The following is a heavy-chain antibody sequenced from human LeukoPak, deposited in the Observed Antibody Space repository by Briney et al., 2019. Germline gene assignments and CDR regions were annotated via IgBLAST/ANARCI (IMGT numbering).Heavy chain of an antibody. J-gene: IGHJ5*02. V-gene: IGHV5-51*01. CDR2: IYPGDSDT. D-gene: IGHD6-6*01. CDR3: ARRAYSSSSRCFDP. CDR1: GYSFTTYW. Sequence: PGESLKISCRGSGYSFTTYWIGWVRQMPGKGLEWMGIIYPGDSDTRYSPSFQGQVTISADKSISTAYLQWSSLKASDSAMYYCARRAYSSSSRCFDPWGQGTLVTVSS.